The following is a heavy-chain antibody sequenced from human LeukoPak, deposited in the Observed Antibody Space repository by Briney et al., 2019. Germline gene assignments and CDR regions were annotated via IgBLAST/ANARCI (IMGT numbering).Heavy chain of an antibody. CDR2: INHSGST. D-gene: IGHD5-24*01. CDR3: ARAAREMATTPDFDY. J-gene: IGHJ4*02. Sequence: SETLSLTCTVFGGSISNYYWSWIRQPPGKGLEWIGYINHSGSTNYNPSLKSRVTISVDTSKNQFSLKLSSVTAADTAVYYCARAAREMATTPDFDYWGRGTLVTVSS. V-gene: IGHV4-59*01. CDR1: GGSISNYY.